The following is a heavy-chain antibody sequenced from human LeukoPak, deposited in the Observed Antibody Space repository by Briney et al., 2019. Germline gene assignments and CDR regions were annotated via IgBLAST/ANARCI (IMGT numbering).Heavy chain of an antibody. D-gene: IGHD4-17*01. J-gene: IGHJ4*02. Sequence: GGSLRLSCAASGFTFSSYWMSWVRQAPGKGLEWVANIKQDGSEKYYVDSVKGRFTISRDNAKNSLYLQMNSLRAEDTAVYYCARPATYYGDYPFDYWGQGTLVTVSS. V-gene: IGHV3-7*01. CDR1: GFTFSSYW. CDR3: ARPATYYGDYPFDY. CDR2: IKQDGSEK.